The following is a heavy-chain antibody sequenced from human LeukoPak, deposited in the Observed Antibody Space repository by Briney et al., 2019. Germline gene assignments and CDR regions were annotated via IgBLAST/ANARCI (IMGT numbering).Heavy chain of an antibody. Sequence: SETLSLTCAVYGGSFSGYYWSWIRQPPGKGLEWIGEINHSGSTNYNPSLKSRVTISVDTSKNEFSLKLNSVTAADTAVYFCARVPYYDIFTAYSKTGVYYFDQWGQGTLVTVSS. CDR2: INHSGST. CDR3: ARVPYYDIFTAYSKTGVYYFDQ. V-gene: IGHV4-34*01. CDR1: GGSFSGYY. D-gene: IGHD3-9*01. J-gene: IGHJ4*02.